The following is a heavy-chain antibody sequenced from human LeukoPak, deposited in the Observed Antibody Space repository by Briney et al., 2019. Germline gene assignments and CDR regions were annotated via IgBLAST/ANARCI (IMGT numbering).Heavy chain of an antibody. V-gene: IGHV3-11*04. J-gene: IGHJ4*02. D-gene: IGHD2-2*02. CDR2: ISSSGSTI. CDR1: GFTFSDYY. Sequence: GGSLRLSCAASGFTFSDYYMSWIRQAPGKGLEWVSYISSSGSTIYYADSVKGRFTISRDNAKNSLYLQMNSLRAEDTAVYYCARSAVPAAIPGDYFDYWGQGTLVTVSS. CDR3: ARSAVPAAIPGDYFDY.